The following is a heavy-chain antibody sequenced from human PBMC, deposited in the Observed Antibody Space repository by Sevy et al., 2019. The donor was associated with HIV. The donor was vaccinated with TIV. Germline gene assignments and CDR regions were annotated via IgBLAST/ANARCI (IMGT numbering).Heavy chain of an antibody. Sequence: GGSLRLSCVASGFNLENFWMNWVRQAPGKGLEWVANIRQDGSEIYYVASVKGRFTSCRDNYKNTLYQQMNRLRAEDTAGYYCAKHSANYATSGYSSWGQGTLVTVSS. V-gene: IGHV3-7*03. D-gene: IGHD3-22*01. J-gene: IGHJ5*02. CDR1: GFNLENFW. CDR3: AKHSANYATSGYSS. CDR2: IRQDGSEI.